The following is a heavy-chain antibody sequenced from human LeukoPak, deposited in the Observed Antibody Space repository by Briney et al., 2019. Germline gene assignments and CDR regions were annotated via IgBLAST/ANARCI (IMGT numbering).Heavy chain of an antibody. Sequence: GASVKVSCKSSGYTFTDYFIHWVRQAPGQGLEWMGWINPNNGGTNFAQKFQGRVTMTRDTSISTVHMELSSLRSEDTAVYYCARVNDYVWGSYRYWGQGTLVTVSS. CDR1: GYTFTDYF. CDR2: INPNNGGT. CDR3: ARVNDYVWGSYRY. V-gene: IGHV1-2*02. J-gene: IGHJ4*02. D-gene: IGHD3-16*02.